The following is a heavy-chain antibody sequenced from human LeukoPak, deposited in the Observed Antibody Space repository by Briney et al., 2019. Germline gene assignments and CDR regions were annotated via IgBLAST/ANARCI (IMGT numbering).Heavy chain of an antibody. CDR2: IYYSGST. V-gene: IGHV4-61*08. CDR1: GGSISSGGYY. CDR3: ARASSSWYGIDYYYYYYMDV. Sequence: SQTLSLTCTVSGGSISSGGYYWSWIRQPPGKGLEWIGYIYYSGSTNYNPSLKSRVTISVDTSKNQFSLKLSSVTAADTAVYYCARASSSWYGIDYYYYYYMDVWGKGTTVTVSS. D-gene: IGHD6-13*01. J-gene: IGHJ6*03.